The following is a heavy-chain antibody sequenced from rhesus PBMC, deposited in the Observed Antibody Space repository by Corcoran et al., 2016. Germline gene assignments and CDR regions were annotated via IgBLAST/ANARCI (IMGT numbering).Heavy chain of an antibody. CDR1: GGSISSSY. V-gene: IGHV4-169*02. CDR3: ASIWNYAFDF. J-gene: IGHJ3*01. D-gene: IGHD1-1*01. Sequence: QLQLQESGPGLVKPSETLSVTCAVSGGSISSSYWGWIRQAPGKGLEWIGYIYGSGSSTNCNPSLKSRVTLSVDTSKNQLSLKLGSVTAADTAVYYCASIWNYAFDFWDQGLRVTVSS. CDR2: IYGSGSST.